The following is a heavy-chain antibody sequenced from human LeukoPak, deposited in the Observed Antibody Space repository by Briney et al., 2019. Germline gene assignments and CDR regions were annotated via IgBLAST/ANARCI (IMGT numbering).Heavy chain of an antibody. J-gene: IGHJ5*02. CDR3: ATSDLRFGFGDWFDP. D-gene: IGHD3-10*01. Sequence: ASVKVSCKASGYTFTGFYIHWVRQAPGEGPQRMGWVNPNSGGTNYAKKFQGRVTLTRDTSITPAYMELSSLRSDDTAVYYCATSDLRFGFGDWFDPWGQGTLVTVSS. V-gene: IGHV1-2*02. CDR1: GYTFTGFY. CDR2: VNPNSGGT.